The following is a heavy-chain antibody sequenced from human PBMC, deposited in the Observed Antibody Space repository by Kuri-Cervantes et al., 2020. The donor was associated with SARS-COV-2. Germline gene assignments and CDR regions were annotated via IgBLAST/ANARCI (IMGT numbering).Heavy chain of an antibody. V-gene: IGHV4-39*01. D-gene: IGHD3-22*01. J-gene: IGHJ4*02. CDR2: IYYTGSA. CDR3: ACLSSGYNDAFDF. CDR1: GGSVSSSSYY. Sequence: ESLKISCTVSGGSVSSSSYYWGWIRQPPGKGLEWIGSIYYTGSAYYNSSLKSRVTISVDTSKNQFSLKLSSVTAADTAVYYCACLSSGYNDAFDFWGQGMLVTVSS.